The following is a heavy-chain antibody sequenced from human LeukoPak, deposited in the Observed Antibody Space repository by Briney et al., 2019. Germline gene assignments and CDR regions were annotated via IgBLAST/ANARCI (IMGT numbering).Heavy chain of an antibody. CDR1: GSTFSSYA. Sequence: GGSLRLSCATSGSTFSSYAMHWVRQAPGKGLEFVSAISSNGGSTYYANSVKGRFTISRDNSKNTLSLQMGSLRTEDMAVYYCARSPLSIAAAADYWGQGTLVTVSS. CDR2: ISSNGGST. CDR3: ARSPLSIAAAADY. J-gene: IGHJ4*02. D-gene: IGHD6-13*01. V-gene: IGHV3-64*01.